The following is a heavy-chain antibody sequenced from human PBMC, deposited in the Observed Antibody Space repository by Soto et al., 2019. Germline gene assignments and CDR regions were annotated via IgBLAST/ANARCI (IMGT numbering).Heavy chain of an antibody. D-gene: IGHD3-22*01. CDR3: AKGDTMIVVVTTRDHV. Sequence: PGGSLRLSCAASGFTFSNYAMRWVRQAPGKGLEWVSVISGSGGRTYYADSVKGRFTISRDNSKNTLYLQMNSLRAEDTAVYYCAKGDTMIVVVTTRDHVWGQGTTVTVSS. CDR2: ISGSGGRT. J-gene: IGHJ6*02. V-gene: IGHV3-23*01. CDR1: GFTFSNYA.